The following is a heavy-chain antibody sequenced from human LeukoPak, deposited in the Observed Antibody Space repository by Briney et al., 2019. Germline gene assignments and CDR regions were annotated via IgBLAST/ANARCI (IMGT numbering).Heavy chain of an antibody. D-gene: IGHD2-2*01. CDR3: AILIVVVPAARDY. CDR2: INPNSGGT. J-gene: IGHJ4*02. Sequence: ASVKVSCKASGYTFTSYDLNWVRQAPGQGLEWMGWINPNSGGTNYAQKFQGRVTMTRDTSISTAYMELSRLRSDDTAVYYCAILIVVVPAARDYWGQGTLVTVSS. CDR1: GYTFTSYD. V-gene: IGHV1-2*02.